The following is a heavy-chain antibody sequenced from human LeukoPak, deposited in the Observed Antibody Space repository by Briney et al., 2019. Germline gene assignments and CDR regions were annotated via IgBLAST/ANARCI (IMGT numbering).Heavy chain of an antibody. V-gene: IGHV3-23*01. Sequence: GGSLRLSCAASGFTFSSYAMSWVRQAPGKGLEWVSAISGSGGSTYYADSVKGRFTISRDNSKNTLYLQMNSLRAEDSAVYYCAKDLNWSGSPPNTFDYWGQGTLVTVSS. D-gene: IGHD3-3*01. CDR2: ISGSGGST. CDR1: GFTFSSYA. J-gene: IGHJ4*02. CDR3: AKDLNWSGSPPNTFDY.